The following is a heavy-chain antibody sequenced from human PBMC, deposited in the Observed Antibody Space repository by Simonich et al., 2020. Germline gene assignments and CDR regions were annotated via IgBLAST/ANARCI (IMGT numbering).Heavy chain of an antibody. CDR1: GFTFSSYE. D-gene: IGHD6-6*01. CDR2: FSRSGSTI. Sequence: EVQLVESGGGLVQTGGSLRLSCEASGFTFSSYEMNWVRQAPGKGLEWFSYFSRSGSTIYYADSVKGRFTIPRDNAKNSLYLQMNSLRAEDTAVYYCARDFRLQLVEIGTYYYYGMDVWGQGTTVTVSS. CDR3: ARDFRLQLVEIGTYYYYGMDV. V-gene: IGHV3-48*03. J-gene: IGHJ6*02.